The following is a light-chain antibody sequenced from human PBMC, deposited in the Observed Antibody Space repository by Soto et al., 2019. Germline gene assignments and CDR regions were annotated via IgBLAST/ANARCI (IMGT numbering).Light chain of an antibody. CDR2: AAS. V-gene: IGKV1-39*01. Sequence: DSQRTQCPSSLSASVGDRGTITCRASQSISSYLNWYQQKPANAPTLLIYAASSLQSGVPSSFSGSGSGTDFTLTISSLQPEDFATYYCQQSHSTPRTFGQGTDWRL. CDR1: QSISSY. CDR3: QQSHSTPRT. J-gene: IGKJ5*01.